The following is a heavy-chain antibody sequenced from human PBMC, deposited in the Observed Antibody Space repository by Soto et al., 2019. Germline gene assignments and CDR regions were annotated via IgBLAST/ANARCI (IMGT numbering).Heavy chain of an antibody. V-gene: IGHV2-5*02. CDR2: IYWGDDK. CDR3: AHRMGCSVNGGSCPVMS. CDR1: GFSLSTSGVG. D-gene: IGHD2-15*01. J-gene: IGHJ5*02. Sequence: SGPTLVKPTQTLTLTCTFSGFSLSTSGVGVGWIRQPPGKALEWLALIYWGDDKRYSPSLKSRLTITKDTSKNQVVLTMTNMDPVDTATYYCAHRMGCSVNGGSCPVMSWGQRTLVTVSS.